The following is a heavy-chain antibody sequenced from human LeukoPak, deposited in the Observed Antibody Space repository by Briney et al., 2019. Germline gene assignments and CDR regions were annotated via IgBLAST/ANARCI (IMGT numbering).Heavy chain of an antibody. CDR2: INHSGST. CDR3: ASGHNWNLDH. D-gene: IGHD1-20*01. CDR1: GDSISNSHW. V-gene: IGHV4-4*02. J-gene: IGHJ4*02. Sequence: SETLSLTCAVSGDSISNSHWWSWVRQPPGKGLEWIGEINHSGSTKYNPSLTSRVTISVDTSKNQFSLKLTSVTAADTAVYYCASGHNWNLDHWGQGTLVTISS.